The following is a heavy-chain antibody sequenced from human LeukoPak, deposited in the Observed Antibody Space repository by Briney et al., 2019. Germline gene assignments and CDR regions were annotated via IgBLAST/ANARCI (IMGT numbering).Heavy chain of an antibody. CDR2: IWYDGSNK. J-gene: IGHJ6*02. Sequence: GGSLRLSCAASGFTFSSYGMHWVRQAPGKGLEWVAVIWYDGSNKYYADSVKGRFTISRDNSKNTLYLQMNSLRAEDTAVYYCARDDSAFYYYGMDVWGQGTTVTVSS. CDR1: GFTFSSYG. CDR3: ARDDSAFYYYGMDV. D-gene: IGHD2-15*01. V-gene: IGHV3-33*01.